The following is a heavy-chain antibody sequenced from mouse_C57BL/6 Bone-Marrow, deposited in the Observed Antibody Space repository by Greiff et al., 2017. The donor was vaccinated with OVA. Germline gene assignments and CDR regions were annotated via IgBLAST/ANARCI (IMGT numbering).Heavy chain of an antibody. J-gene: IGHJ1*03. V-gene: IGHV1-26*01. Sequence: EVQLQQSGPELVKPGASVKISCKASGYTFTDYYMNWVKQSHGKSLEWIGDINPNNGGTSYNQKFKGKATLTVDKSSSTAYMELRSLTSEDSAVYYCARNYYYYYGSSYVYWYFDVWGTGTTVTVSS. CDR1: GYTFTDYY. CDR2: INPNNGGT. CDR3: ARNYYYYYGSSYVYWYFDV. D-gene: IGHD1-1*01.